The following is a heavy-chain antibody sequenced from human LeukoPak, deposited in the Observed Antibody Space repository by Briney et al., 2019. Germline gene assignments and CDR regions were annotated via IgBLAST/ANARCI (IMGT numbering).Heavy chain of an antibody. J-gene: IGHJ4*02. V-gene: IGHV3-33*01. CDR3: ARDSSQWLADY. CDR1: GFSFSDYG. D-gene: IGHD6-19*01. Sequence: PGGSLRLSCAASGFSFSDYGMHWVRQAPGKGLEWVAVIWYDGSNKNYADSVKGRFTVSRDNSKNTLYLQMNGLRAEDTAVYYCARDSSQWLADYWGQGTLVTVSS. CDR2: IWYDGSNK.